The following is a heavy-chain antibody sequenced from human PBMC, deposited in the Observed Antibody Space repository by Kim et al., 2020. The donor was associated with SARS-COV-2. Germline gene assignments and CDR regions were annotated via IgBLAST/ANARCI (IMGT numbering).Heavy chain of an antibody. Sequence: ASVKVSCKASGYTFTSYDINWVRQATGQGLEWMGWMNPNSGNTGYAQKFQGRVTMTRNTSISTAYMELSSLRSEDTAVYYCASSVDIVVVPAAMRAYYYGMQVWVQETTVIVFS. CDR2: MNPNSGNT. D-gene: IGHD2-2*01. J-gene: IGHJ6*02. CDR3: ASSVDIVVVPAAMRAYYYGMQV. CDR1: GYTFTSYD. V-gene: IGHV1-8*01.